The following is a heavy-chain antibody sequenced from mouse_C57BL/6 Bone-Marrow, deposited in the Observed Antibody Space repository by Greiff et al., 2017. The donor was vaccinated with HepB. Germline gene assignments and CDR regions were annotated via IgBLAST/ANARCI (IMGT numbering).Heavy chain of an antibody. Sequence: QVQLQQSGPELVKPGASVKISCKASGYAFSSSWMNWVKQRPGKGLEWIGRIYPGDGDTNYNGKFKGKATLTADKSSSTAYIQLSSLTSEDSAVYFCARPYYVGFPAWFAYCGQGTLVTVSA. J-gene: IGHJ3*01. CDR3: ARPYYVGFPAWFAY. D-gene: IGHD2-10*01. V-gene: IGHV1-82*01. CDR2: IYPGDGDT. CDR1: GYAFSSSW.